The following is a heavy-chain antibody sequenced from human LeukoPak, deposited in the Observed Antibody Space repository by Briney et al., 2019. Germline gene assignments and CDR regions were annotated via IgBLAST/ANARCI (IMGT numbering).Heavy chain of an antibody. CDR1: GYTFTSYG. V-gene: IGHV1-18*01. J-gene: IGHJ6*02. Sequence: ASVKVSCKASGYTFTSYGISWVRQAPGQGLEWMGWISAYNGNTNYAQKLQGRVTMTTDTSTSTAYMELRSLRSDDTAVYYCARVRGYDSHYYSYVRDVGAQGTRVTVPS. D-gene: IGHD5-12*01. CDR2: ISAYNGNT. CDR3: ARVRGYDSHYYSYVRDV.